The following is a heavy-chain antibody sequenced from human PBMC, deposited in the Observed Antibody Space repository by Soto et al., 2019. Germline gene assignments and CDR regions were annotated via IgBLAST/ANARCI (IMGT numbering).Heavy chain of an antibody. CDR2: FDPEDGET. J-gene: IGHJ4*02. V-gene: IGHV1-24*01. D-gene: IGHD6-13*01. Sequence: ASVKVSCKVSGYTLTELSMHWVRQAPGKGLEWMGGFDPEDGETIYAQKFQGRVTMTEDTSTDTAYMELSSLRSEDTAVYYCATWIHSSSWYPYFDYWGQGTLVTVSS. CDR1: GYTLTELS. CDR3: ATWIHSSSWYPYFDY.